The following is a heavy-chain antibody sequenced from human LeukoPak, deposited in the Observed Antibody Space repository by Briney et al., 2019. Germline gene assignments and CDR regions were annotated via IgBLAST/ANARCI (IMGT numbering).Heavy chain of an antibody. J-gene: IGHJ6*02. CDR1: GFTLSTCS. CDR2: ISSSARYM. V-gene: IGHV3-21*01. Sequence: GGSLRLSCAASGFTLSTCSMNWVRQAAGKGLEWVSSISSSARYMYYADSVKGRFTISRDNAKNSLYLQMNSLRAEDTAVYYCARGGVGLLIIPGWEYDYYGLDVWGQGTTVTVSS. CDR3: ARGGVGLLIIPGWEYDYYGLDV. D-gene: IGHD3/OR15-3a*01.